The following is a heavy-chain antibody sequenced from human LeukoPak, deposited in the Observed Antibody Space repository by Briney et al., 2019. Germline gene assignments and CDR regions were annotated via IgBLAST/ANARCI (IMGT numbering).Heavy chain of an antibody. CDR3: ARGEDIVVVPAAQAWFDP. CDR2: IYYSGST. V-gene: IGHV4-59*01. CDR1: GGSISSYY. Sequence: SETLSLTCTASGGSISSYYWSWIRQPPGKGLEWIGYIYYSGSTNYNPSLKSRVTISVDTSKNQFSLKLSSVTAADTAVYYRARGEDIVVVPAAQAWFDPWGQGTLVTVSS. J-gene: IGHJ5*02. D-gene: IGHD2-2*01.